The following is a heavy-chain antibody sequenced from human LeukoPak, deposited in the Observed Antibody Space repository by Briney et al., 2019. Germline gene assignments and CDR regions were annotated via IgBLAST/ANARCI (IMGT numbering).Heavy chain of an antibody. V-gene: IGHV4-59*12. Sequence: SETLSLTCTVSGGSISSYYWSWIRQPPGQGLEWIGYIYHRGSTYYNPSLKSRVTISVDRSKNQFSLKLSSVTAADTAVYYCVTSRKYSTPDYWGQGTLVTVSS. CDR1: GGSISSYY. CDR3: VTSRKYSTPDY. CDR2: IYHRGST. D-gene: IGHD6-13*01. J-gene: IGHJ4*02.